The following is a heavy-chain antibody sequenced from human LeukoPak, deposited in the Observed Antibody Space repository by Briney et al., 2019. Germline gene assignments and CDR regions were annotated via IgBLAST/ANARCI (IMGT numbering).Heavy chain of an antibody. CDR2: INPSGGTA. CDR3: ARDLFSSSWYGPYYFDY. J-gene: IGHJ4*02. D-gene: IGHD6-13*01. CDR1: GYTFTLYY. V-gene: IGHV1-46*01. Sequence: ASVKVSCKASGYTFTLYYMHWVRQAPGQGLEWMGIINPSGGTANYAQKFQGRVTVTRDTSTSTVYMELSSPRSEDTAVYYCARDLFSSSWYGPYYFDYWGQGTLVTVSS.